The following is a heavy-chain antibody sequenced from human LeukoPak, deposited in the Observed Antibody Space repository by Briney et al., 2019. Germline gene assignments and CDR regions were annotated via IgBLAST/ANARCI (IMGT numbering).Heavy chain of an antibody. CDR3: ARVVAYYYGSGSYYDAFDI. CDR1: GFTFSSYS. Sequence: PGGSLRLSCAASGFTFSSYSMNWVRQAPGKGLEWVSSISSSSSYIYYADSVKGRFTISRDNAKNPLYLQMNSLRAEDTAVYYCARVVAYYYGSGSYYDAFDIWGQGTMVTVSS. V-gene: IGHV3-21*01. D-gene: IGHD3-10*01. CDR2: ISSSSSYI. J-gene: IGHJ3*02.